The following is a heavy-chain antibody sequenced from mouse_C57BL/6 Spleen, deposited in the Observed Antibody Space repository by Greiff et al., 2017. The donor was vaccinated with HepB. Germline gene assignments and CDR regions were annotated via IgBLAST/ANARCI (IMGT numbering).Heavy chain of an antibody. Sequence: DVMLVESGGGLVKPGGSLKLSCAASGFTFSDYGMHWVRQAPEKGLEWVAYISSGSSTIYYADTVKGRFTISRDNAKNTLFLQMTSLRSEDTAMYYCARPRREGGMDYWGQGTSVTVSS. CDR3: ARPRREGGMDY. V-gene: IGHV5-17*01. CDR1: GFTFSDYG. CDR2: ISSGSSTI. J-gene: IGHJ4*01.